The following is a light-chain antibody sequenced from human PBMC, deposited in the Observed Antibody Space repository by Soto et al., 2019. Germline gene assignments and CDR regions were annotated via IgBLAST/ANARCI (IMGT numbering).Light chain of an antibody. CDR2: GNT. CDR1: SSNIGAGYD. Sequence: QSVLTQPPSVSGAPGQRVTISCTGNSSNIGAGYDVLWYQPLPGTAPKLLMYGNTNRHSGVPDRFSGSKSGTSASLAITGLQAEDEADYHCQSYDRTLSGSVFGGGTKLTVL. V-gene: IGLV1-40*01. J-gene: IGLJ3*02. CDR3: QSYDRTLSGSV.